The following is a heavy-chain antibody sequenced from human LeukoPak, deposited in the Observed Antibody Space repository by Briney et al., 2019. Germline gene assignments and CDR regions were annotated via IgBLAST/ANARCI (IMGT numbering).Heavy chain of an antibody. Sequence: GGSLRLSCAASGFTFSSYAMHWVRQAPGKGLEYVSAISSNGGSTYYANSVKGRFTISRDNSKNTLYLQMGSLRAEDMAVYYCAAIRDAFDIWGQGTMVTVSS. CDR2: ISSNGGST. V-gene: IGHV3-64*01. D-gene: IGHD2-21*01. J-gene: IGHJ3*02. CDR1: GFTFSSYA. CDR3: AAIRDAFDI.